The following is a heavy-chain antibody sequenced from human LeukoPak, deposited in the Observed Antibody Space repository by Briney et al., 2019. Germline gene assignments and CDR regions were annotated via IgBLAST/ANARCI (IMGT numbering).Heavy chain of an antibody. J-gene: IGHJ4*02. V-gene: IGHV4-34*01. CDR2: INHSGST. CDR3: ARTVNRELLVVDY. D-gene: IGHD1-26*01. CDR1: GFTFSSYA. Sequence: PGGSLRLSCAASGFTFSSYAMSWVRQAPGKGLEWIGEINHSGSTNYNPSLKSRVTMSVDTSKNQFSLKLSSVTAVDTAVYYCARTVNRELLVVDYWGQGTLVTVSS.